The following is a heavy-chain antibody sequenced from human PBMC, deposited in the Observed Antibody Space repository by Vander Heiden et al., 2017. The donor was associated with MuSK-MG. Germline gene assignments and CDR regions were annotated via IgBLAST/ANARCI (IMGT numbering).Heavy chain of an antibody. V-gene: IGHV3-23*01. CDR3: AKERPYSSSWAPFDY. J-gene: IGHJ4*02. D-gene: IGHD6-13*01. CDR2: ISGSGGST. CDR1: GFPFSSYA. Sequence: EVQLLESGGGLVQPGGSLRLSCAASGFPFSSYAMSWVRQAPGKGLEWVSGISGSGGSTYYADSMKGRFTISRDNSKNTLYLQMNSLRAEDTAVYYCAKERPYSSSWAPFDYWGQGTLVTVSS.